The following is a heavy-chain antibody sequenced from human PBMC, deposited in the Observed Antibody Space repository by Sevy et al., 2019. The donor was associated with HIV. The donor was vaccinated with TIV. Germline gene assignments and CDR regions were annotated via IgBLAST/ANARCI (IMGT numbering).Heavy chain of an antibody. CDR3: VKEGGGEGGDH. CDR2: IQYDGSNK. V-gene: IGHV3-30*02. D-gene: IGHD2-21*01. J-gene: IGHJ4*02. CDR1: GFSFSSYG. Sequence: GGSLRLSCAASGFSFSSYGMHWVRQAPGKGLEWMSYIQYDGSNKDYADSVKGRFTISRDNSKNTLYLQMNSLRVEHRAVFYCVKEGGGEGGDHWGQGTLVTVSS.